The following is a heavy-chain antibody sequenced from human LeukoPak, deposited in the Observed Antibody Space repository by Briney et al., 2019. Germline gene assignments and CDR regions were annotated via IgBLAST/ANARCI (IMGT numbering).Heavy chain of an antibody. J-gene: IGHJ4*02. CDR1: GFTFSSYG. Sequence: PPGGSLRLSCAASGFTFSSYGMHWVRQAPGKGLEWVAFIRYDGSNKYYADSVKGRFTISRDNSKNTLYLQMNSLRAEDTAVYYCARGFWSGPPFDYWGQGTLVTVSS. CDR3: ARGFWSGPPFDY. D-gene: IGHD3-3*01. CDR2: IRYDGSNK. V-gene: IGHV3-30*02.